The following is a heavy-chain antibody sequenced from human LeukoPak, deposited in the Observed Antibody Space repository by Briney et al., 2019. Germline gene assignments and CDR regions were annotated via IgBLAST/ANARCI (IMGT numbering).Heavy chain of an antibody. Sequence: PGGSLRLSCAASGFTFSSYSMNWVRQAPGKGLEWVANIKVDGSREYYVDSVKGRFTISRDNAKNSLYLQMNSLRAEDTAVYYCARDGIDGYIDYWGQGTRVTVSS. CDR3: ARDGIDGYIDY. CDR1: GFTFSSYS. CDR2: IKVDGSRE. J-gene: IGHJ4*02. D-gene: IGHD5-24*01. V-gene: IGHV3-7*01.